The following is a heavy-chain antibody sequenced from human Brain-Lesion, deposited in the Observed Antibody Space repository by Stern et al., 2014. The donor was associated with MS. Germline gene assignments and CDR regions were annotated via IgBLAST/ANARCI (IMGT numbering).Heavy chain of an antibody. D-gene: IGHD5-12*01. CDR1: GGSISRSTYY. CDR2: IYYSGTT. J-gene: IGHJ4*02. V-gene: IGHV4-39*01. CDR3: ARHDGWLPHY. Sequence: QVQLVQSGPGLVKPSETLSLTCSVSGGSISRSTYYWGWIRQPPGKGLEWIGSIYYSGTTYYNPSLKSRVTIDPSTNQFPLRLTSGTAADTAVYYCARHDGWLPHYWSQGTLVTVSS.